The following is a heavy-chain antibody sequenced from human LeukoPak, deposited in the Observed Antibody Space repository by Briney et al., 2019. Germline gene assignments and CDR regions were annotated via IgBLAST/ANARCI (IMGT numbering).Heavy chain of an antibody. Sequence: ASVKVSCKASGYTFTSYGISWVRQAPGQGLEWMGWISAYNGNTNYAQKLQGRVTMTTDTSTSTAYMELRSLRSDDTAVYYCARESDGYSGYLTAYWGQGTLVTVSS. CDR3: ARESDGYSGYLTAY. J-gene: IGHJ4*02. V-gene: IGHV1-18*01. CDR2: ISAYNGNT. D-gene: IGHD5-12*01. CDR1: GYTFTSYG.